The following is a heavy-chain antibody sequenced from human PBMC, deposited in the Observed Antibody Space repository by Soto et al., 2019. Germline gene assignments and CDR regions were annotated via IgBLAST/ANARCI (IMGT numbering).Heavy chain of an antibody. J-gene: IGHJ6*03. CDR2: IKQDGSEK. V-gene: IGHV3-7*01. CDR3: ARLSYCTNGVCIANNRQYHMDV. Sequence: GWSLRLSCAASGFTFSSYWMSWVRQAPGKGLEWVANIKQDGSEKYYVDSVKGRFTISRDNAKNSLYLQMNSLRAEDTAVYYCARLSYCTNGVCIANNRQYHMDVWGHGTTVTLS. D-gene: IGHD2-8*01. CDR1: GFTFSSYW.